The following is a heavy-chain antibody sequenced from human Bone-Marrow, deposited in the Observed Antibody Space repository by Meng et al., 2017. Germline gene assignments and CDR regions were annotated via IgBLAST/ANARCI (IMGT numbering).Heavy chain of an antibody. J-gene: IGHJ4*02. CDR2: IYSGGST. V-gene: IGHV3-53*04. D-gene: IGHD6-19*01. CDR1: GFTVSSNY. CDR3: ARTLRYSSGWPYYFDY. Sequence: LSLTCAASGFTVSSNYMSWVRQAPGKGLEWVSVIYSGGSTYYADSVKGRFTISRHNSKNTLYLQMNSLRAEDTAVYYCARTLRYSSGWPYYFDYWGQGTLVTVSS.